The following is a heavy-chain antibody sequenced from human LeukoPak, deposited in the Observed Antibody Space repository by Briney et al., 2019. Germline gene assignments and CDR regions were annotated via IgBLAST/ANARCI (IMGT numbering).Heavy chain of an antibody. CDR2: IYSGGST. CDR3: ARQPRGVGDAFDI. V-gene: IGHV3-66*04. J-gene: IGHJ3*02. CDR1: GFTFSSYW. D-gene: IGHD3-10*01. Sequence: PGGSLRLSCAASGFTFSSYWMSWVRQAPGKGLEWVSVIYSGGSTYYADSVKGRFTISRDNSKNTLYLQMNSLRAEDTAVYYCARQPRGVGDAFDIWGQGTMVTVSS.